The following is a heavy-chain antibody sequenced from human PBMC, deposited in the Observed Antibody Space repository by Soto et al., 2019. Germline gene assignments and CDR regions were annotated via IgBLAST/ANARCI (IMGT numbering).Heavy chain of an antibody. Sequence: EVHLVESGGGLVQPGGSLRLSCAASGFTVSSKYMSWVRQAPGKGLEWVSLIQSGGPTYYADSVKGRFTISRDTSENTLHLSMDSLRAEDTAVYYCARDDVLCDGGRCYGVPLGVWGKGTTVTVSS. CDR2: IQSGGPT. J-gene: IGHJ6*04. CDR1: GFTVSSKY. V-gene: IGHV3-66*01. CDR3: ARDDVLCDGGRCYGVPLGV. D-gene: IGHD2-15*01.